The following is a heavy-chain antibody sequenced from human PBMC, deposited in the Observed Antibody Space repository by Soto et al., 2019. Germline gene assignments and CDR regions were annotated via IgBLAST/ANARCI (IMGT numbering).Heavy chain of an antibody. D-gene: IGHD2-8*01. CDR2: IIPIFGTA. CDR1: GGTFSSYA. Sequence: VQLVQSGAEVKKPGSSVKVSCKASGGTFSSYAISWVRQAPGQGLEWMGGIIPIFGTANYAQKFQGRVTITADESTSTAYMELSSLRSEDTAVYYCASRGRYCTNGVCYFRYYYYGMDVWGQGTTVTVSS. V-gene: IGHV1-69*01. J-gene: IGHJ6*02. CDR3: ASRGRYCTNGVCYFRYYYYGMDV.